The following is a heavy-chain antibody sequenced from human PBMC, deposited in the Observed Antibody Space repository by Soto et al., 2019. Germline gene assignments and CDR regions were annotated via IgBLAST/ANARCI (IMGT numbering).Heavy chain of an antibody. CDR3: ARVIVVPAAFGQWFDP. Sequence: ASVKVSCKASGYTFTSYGISWVRQAPGQGLEWMGWISAYNGNTNYAQKLQGRVTMTTDTSTSTAYMELRSPRSDDTAVYYCARVIVVPAAFGQWFDPWGQGTLVTVSS. D-gene: IGHD2-2*01. J-gene: IGHJ5*02. CDR1: GYTFTSYG. V-gene: IGHV1-18*01. CDR2: ISAYNGNT.